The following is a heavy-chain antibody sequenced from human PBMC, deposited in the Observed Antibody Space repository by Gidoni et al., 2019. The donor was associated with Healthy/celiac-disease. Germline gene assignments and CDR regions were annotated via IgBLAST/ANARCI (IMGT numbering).Heavy chain of an antibody. CDR1: GGTFRSYA. CDR2: SIPIFGTE. V-gene: IGHV1-69*01. J-gene: IGHJ4*02. Sequence: QVQLVQSGAEVKKPGSSVKVSCKASGGTFRSYAISWVRLAPGQGLEWMGGSIPIFGTENDAQKCQGRVTITADESTSTAYMELSSLRSEDTAVYYCARSNYYGSGSSLDYWGQGTLVTVSS. D-gene: IGHD3-10*01. CDR3: ARSNYYGSGSSLDY.